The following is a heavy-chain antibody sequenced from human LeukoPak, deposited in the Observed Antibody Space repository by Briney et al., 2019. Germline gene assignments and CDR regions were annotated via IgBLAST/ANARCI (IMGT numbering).Heavy chain of an antibody. CDR1: GFTFSSYA. D-gene: IGHD3-22*01. J-gene: IGHJ4*02. CDR2: ISSNGGST. Sequence: PGGSLRLSCAASGFTFSSYAMHWVRQAPGKGLEYVSAISSNGGSTYYANSVKGRFTTSRDNSKNTLYLQMGSLRAEDMAVYYCARDIDYYDSSGYYFGGSYLAYWGQGTLVTVSS. CDR3: ARDIDYYDSSGYYFGGSYLAY. V-gene: IGHV3-64*01.